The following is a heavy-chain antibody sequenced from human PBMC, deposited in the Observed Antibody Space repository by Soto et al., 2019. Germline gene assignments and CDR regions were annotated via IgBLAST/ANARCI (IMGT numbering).Heavy chain of an antibody. CDR2: INPNSGGT. Sequence: GASVKVSCKASGYTFTGYSLHWVRQAPGQGLEWMGWINPNSGGTNYAQKFQGWVTMTRDTSISTAYMELSRLRSDDTAVYYCARELGAAGHGHYYYGMDGWGQGTTVTVSS. CDR1: GYTFTGYS. CDR3: ARELGAAGHGHYYYGMDG. D-gene: IGHD6-13*01. V-gene: IGHV1-2*04. J-gene: IGHJ6*02.